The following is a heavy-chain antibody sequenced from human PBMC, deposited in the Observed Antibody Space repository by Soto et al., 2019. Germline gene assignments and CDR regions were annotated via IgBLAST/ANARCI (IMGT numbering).Heavy chain of an antibody. CDR3: ARDHGHYDFWSGYYDY. CDR2: IYYSGST. CDR1: GGSVRSGSYY. V-gene: IGHV4-61*01. J-gene: IGHJ4*02. Sequence: SETLSLTCTVSGGSVRSGSYYWSWIRQPPGKGLEWIGYIYYSGSTNYNPSLRSRVTISVDTYTNQFSLKLSSVTAADTAVYYCARDHGHYDFWSGYYDYWGQGTLVTVSS. D-gene: IGHD3-3*01.